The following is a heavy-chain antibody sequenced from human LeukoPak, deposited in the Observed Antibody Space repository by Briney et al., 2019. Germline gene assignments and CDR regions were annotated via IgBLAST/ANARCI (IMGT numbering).Heavy chain of an antibody. CDR3: ARGPHCSSTSCYSEYFHR. CDR1: GASISSGGYY. J-gene: IGHJ1*01. Sequence: SQTLSLTCTVSGASISSGGYYWSWIRQHPGKGLEWIGYISYSGSPYYNPSLKSRVTISVDTSRNQFSLKLSSVTAADTAVYYCARGPHCSSTSCYSEYFHRWGQGTLVTVSS. D-gene: IGHD2-2*01. V-gene: IGHV4-31*03. CDR2: ISYSGSP.